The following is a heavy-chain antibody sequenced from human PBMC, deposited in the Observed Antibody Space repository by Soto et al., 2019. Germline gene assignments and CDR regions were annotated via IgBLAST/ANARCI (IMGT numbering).Heavy chain of an antibody. CDR2: IRDRAYNYAT. J-gene: IGHJ4*02. CDR3: TRLISAAQDY. D-gene: IGHD3-10*01. V-gene: IGHV3-73*01. CDR1: GFVFKDSS. Sequence: GGSLRLSCVASGFVFKDSSIHWDRPASGKGLEWVDRIRDRAYNYATAYTASVKGRFTISRDDSTNTAYLQMNSLRTEDTAIYYCTRLISAAQDYWGQGTLVTVSS.